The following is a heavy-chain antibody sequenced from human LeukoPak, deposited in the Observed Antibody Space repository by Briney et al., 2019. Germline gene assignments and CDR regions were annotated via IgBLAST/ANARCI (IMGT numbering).Heavy chain of an antibody. V-gene: IGHV3-64*01. Sequence: GGSLRLSCVASGFTLSNYAMHWVRLAPGKGLEYVSAINTNGGSTYYANSVKGRFTISRDNSKNTVYLQMGSLRAEDMAVYYCVRTSGSLDYWGQGTLVTVSS. CDR2: INTNGGST. D-gene: IGHD1-26*01. CDR1: GFTLSNYA. J-gene: IGHJ4*02. CDR3: VRTSGSLDY.